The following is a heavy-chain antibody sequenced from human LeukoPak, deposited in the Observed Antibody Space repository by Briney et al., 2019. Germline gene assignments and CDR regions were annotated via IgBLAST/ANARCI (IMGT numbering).Heavy chain of an antibody. D-gene: IGHD5-18*01. CDR1: GFNFSTYW. Sequence: GGSLRLSCEVSGFNFSTYWMSWVRQAPGKGLQWVGQTSQLESEKFYGDAVRGRFTISRDNAKNTLYLQMNSLRAEDTAVYYCVKVSPPTAPPPYYYYMDVWGKGTTVTVSS. CDR2: TSQLESEK. J-gene: IGHJ6*03. CDR3: VKVSPPTAPPPYYYYMDV. V-gene: IGHV3-7*01.